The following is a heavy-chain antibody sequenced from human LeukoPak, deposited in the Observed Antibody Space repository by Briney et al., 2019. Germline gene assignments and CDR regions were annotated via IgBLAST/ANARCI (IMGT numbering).Heavy chain of an antibody. CDR1: GGTFSSYA. CDR3: AREPLGCGGDCHFDY. J-gene: IGHJ4*02. Sequence: ASVKVSCKTSGGTFSSYAFSWMRQAPGQGLEWVGRIIPIYNPVDYTQRFQGRVTITADESTNTVYLELSSLRYDDTAVYYCAREPLGCGGDCHFDYWGQGTLVTVPS. D-gene: IGHD2-21*02. CDR2: IIPIYNPV. V-gene: IGHV1-69*13.